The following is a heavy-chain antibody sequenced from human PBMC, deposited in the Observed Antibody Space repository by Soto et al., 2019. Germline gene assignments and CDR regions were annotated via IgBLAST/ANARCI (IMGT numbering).Heavy chain of an antibody. CDR1: GFTVNSNY. J-gene: IGHJ6*02. D-gene: IGHD3-9*01. Sequence: EVQVLATGGGLIQPGGSLRLSCAASGFTVNSNYMSWVRQAPGEGLQWVSITNTGGTTYYADSVKGRFTVSRDNSKNTLYLQMTSLRAEDTAVYYCAKGDGFILAVWRQGTTVSVSS. CDR3: AKGDGFILAV. CDR2: TNTGGTT. V-gene: IGHV3-53*02.